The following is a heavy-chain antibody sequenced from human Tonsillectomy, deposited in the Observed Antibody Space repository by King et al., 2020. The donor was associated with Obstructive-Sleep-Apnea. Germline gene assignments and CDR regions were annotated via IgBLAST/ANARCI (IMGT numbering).Heavy chain of an antibody. D-gene: IGHD6-6*01. CDR2: IYYSGST. V-gene: IGHV4-31*03. CDR3: ARGGREIAAFDY. CDR1: GGSISSGGYY. Sequence: QLQESGPGLVKPSQTLSLTCTVSGGSISSGGYYWRWIRQHPGKGLEWIGYIYYSGSTYYNPSLKSRVTISVDTSKNQFSLKLSSVTAADTAVYYCARGGREIAAFDYWGQGTLVTVSS. J-gene: IGHJ4*02.